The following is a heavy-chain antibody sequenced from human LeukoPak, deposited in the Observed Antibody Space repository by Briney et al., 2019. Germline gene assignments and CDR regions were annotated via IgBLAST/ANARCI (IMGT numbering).Heavy chain of an antibody. D-gene: IGHD6-19*01. J-gene: IGHJ4*02. V-gene: IGHV3-30-3*01. CDR1: GFTFSSYA. Sequence: GGSLRLSCAASGFTFSSYAMHWVRQAPGKGLEWVAVISYDGSNKYYADSVKGRFTISRDNSKNTLYLQMNSLRAEDTDVYYCAKVGSSGWTPYDYWGQGTLVTVSS. CDR2: ISYDGSNK. CDR3: AKVGSSGWTPYDY.